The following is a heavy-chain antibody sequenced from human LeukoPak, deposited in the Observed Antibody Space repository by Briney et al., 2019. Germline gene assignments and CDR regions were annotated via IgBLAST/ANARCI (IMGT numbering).Heavy chain of an antibody. CDR1: GGSLSSYY. Sequence: SETLSLTCAVSGGSLSSYYWAWIRQPPGKGLEWIGYIYYSGGPTYNPSLKSRLTISVDTSKNQFSLKLTSVTAADTAVYYCAREGGPYRPLDYSGQGALVTVSS. V-gene: IGHV4-59*12. CDR2: IYYSGGP. CDR3: AREGGPYRPLDY. J-gene: IGHJ4*02.